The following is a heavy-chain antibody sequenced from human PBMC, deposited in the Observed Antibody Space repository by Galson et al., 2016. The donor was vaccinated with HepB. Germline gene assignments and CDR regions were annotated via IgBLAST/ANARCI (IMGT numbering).Heavy chain of an antibody. V-gene: IGHV6-1*01. CDR2: TYYRSRWYH. D-gene: IGHD1-1*01. CDR3: AGGAGTFEY. Sequence: CAISGDSVSSASAAWNWIRQSPSRGLEWLGRTYYRSRWYHDYAVSVKSRITINPDTSKNQFSLQVDSVSPEDAAVYYLAGGAGTFEYWGHGTLVTVCS. CDR1: GDSVSSASAA. J-gene: IGHJ4*01.